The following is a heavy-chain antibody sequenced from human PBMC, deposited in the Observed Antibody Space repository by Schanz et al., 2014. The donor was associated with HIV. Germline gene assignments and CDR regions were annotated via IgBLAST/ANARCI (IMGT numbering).Heavy chain of an antibody. CDR1: GFTFDDYV. D-gene: IGHD6-6*01. CDR2: ISWKSDSI. Sequence: EVQLVESGGGLVQPGRSLRLSCAASGFTFDDYVMHWVRQAPGKGLEWVSGISWKSDSIGYADSVKGRFTISRDNAKNTLYLQMNSLRAEDTAVYYCASTEYPYTTSSDYYYGMDVWGQGTTVTVSS. CDR3: ASTEYPYTTSSDYYYGMDV. J-gene: IGHJ6*02. V-gene: IGHV3-9*01.